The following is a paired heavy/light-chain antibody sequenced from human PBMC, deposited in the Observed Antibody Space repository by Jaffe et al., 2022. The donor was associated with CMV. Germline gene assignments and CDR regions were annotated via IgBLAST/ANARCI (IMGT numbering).Light chain of an antibody. V-gene: IGLV1-44*01. CDR2: SNN. CDR1: SSNIGSNT. CDR3: AAWDDSLNGLL. Sequence: QSVLTQPPSASGTPGQRVTISCSGSSSNIGSNTVNWYQQLPGTAPKLLIYSNNQRPSGVPDRFSGSKSGTSASLAISGLQSEDEADYYCAAWDDSLNGLLFGGGTKLTVL. J-gene: IGLJ3*02.
Heavy chain of an antibody. D-gene: IGHD6-6*01. J-gene: IGHJ6*02. Sequence: EVQLVESGGGLVQPGRSLRLSCAASGFTFDDYAMHWVRQAPGKGLEWVSGISWNSGSIGYADSVKGRFTISRDNAKNSLYLQMNSLRAEDTALYYCAKEHSSSYGFHYYYGMDVWGQGTTVTVSS. CDR2: ISWNSGSI. CDR1: GFTFDDYA. CDR3: AKEHSSSYGFHYYYGMDV. V-gene: IGHV3-9*01.